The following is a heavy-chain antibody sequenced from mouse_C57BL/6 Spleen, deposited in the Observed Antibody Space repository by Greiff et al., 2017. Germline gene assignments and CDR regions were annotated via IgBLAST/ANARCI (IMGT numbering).Heavy chain of an antibody. Sequence: VQLQQPGTELVKPGASVKLSCKASGYTFTSYWMHWVKQRPGQGLEWIGNINPSNGGTNYNEKFKSKATLTVDKSSSTAYMQLSSLTSEDSAVYYCATSPTDYSNYEYFDVWGTGTTVTVSS. CDR2: INPSNGGT. CDR1: GYTFTSYW. J-gene: IGHJ1*03. CDR3: ATSPTDYSNYEYFDV. V-gene: IGHV1-53*01. D-gene: IGHD2-5*01.